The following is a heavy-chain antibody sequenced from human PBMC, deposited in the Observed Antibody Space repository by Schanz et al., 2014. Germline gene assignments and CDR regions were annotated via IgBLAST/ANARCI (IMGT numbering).Heavy chain of an antibody. Sequence: PGGSLRLSCAASGFTFSDYYMSWIRQAPGKGLEWVAYISSSSSTIHYADSVKGRFTISRDNAKNSLYLQMDSLRAEDTAVYYCARDLPRTFLFDYWGQGTLVTVSS. V-gene: IGHV3-11*04. CDR3: ARDLPRTFLFDY. J-gene: IGHJ4*02. CDR2: ISSSSSTI. CDR1: GFTFSDYY.